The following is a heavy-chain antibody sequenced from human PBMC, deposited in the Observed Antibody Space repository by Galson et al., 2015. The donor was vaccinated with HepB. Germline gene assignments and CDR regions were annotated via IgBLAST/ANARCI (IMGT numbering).Heavy chain of an antibody. CDR3: ARDTIFGVVYYYYYYMDV. D-gene: IGHD3-3*01. CDR2: ISAYNGNT. Sequence: SVKVSCKASGYTFTSYGISWVRQAPGQGLEWMGWISAYNGNTNYAQKLQGRVTMTTDTSTSTAYMELRSLRSDDTAVYYCARDTIFGVVYYYYYYMDVWGKGTTVTVSS. V-gene: IGHV1-18*01. CDR1: GYTFTSYG. J-gene: IGHJ6*03.